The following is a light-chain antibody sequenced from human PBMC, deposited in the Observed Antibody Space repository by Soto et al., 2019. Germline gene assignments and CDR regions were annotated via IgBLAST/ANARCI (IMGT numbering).Light chain of an antibody. J-gene: IGKJ1*01. CDR2: GAS. CDR3: QQYMSSVT. V-gene: IGKV3-20*01. CDR1: QSVDTTF. Sequence: EIVLTQSPGSLSLSPGQRATLSCRASQSVDTTFFAWYQKKPGQAPRLLIYGASKRATGIPDRFSGSGSGTDFTLIISGLEPEDFAVYYCQQYMSSVTFGQGTKAEIK.